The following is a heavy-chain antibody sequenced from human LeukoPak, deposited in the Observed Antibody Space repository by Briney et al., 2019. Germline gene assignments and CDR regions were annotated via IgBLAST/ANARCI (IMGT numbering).Heavy chain of an antibody. J-gene: IGHJ4*02. CDR1: GYTFTSYY. V-gene: IGHV1-46*01. CDR2: INPSGGST. D-gene: IGHD3-22*01. Sequence: ASVKVSCKASGYTFTSYYMHWVRQAPGQGLEWMGIINPSGGSTSYAQKFQGRVTITADESTSTAYMELSSLRSEDTAVYYCARRGTYYYDSSGYYDYWGQGTLVTVSS. CDR3: ARRGTYYYDSSGYYDY.